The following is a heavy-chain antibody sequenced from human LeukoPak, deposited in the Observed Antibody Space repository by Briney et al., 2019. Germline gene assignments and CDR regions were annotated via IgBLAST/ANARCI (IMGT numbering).Heavy chain of an antibody. V-gene: IGHV4-59*01. D-gene: IGHD6-13*01. CDR3: ARPLYSGSSWYGVFAY. CDR1: GGSMSSYY. J-gene: IGHJ4*02. Sequence: SETLSLTCTVSGGSMSSYYWSWIRQSPGKGLEWIGYIYYSGSTNYNPPLKSRVTISVDTSKNQFSLKLNSVTAADTAVYYCARPLYSGSSWYGVFAYWGQGTLVTVSS. CDR2: IYYSGST.